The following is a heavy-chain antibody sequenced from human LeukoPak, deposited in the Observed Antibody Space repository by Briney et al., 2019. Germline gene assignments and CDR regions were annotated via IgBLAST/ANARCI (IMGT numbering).Heavy chain of an antibody. D-gene: IGHD3-22*01. CDR1: GYTFTGYY. V-gene: IGHV1-18*04. CDR3: ARGTNYYDSSGYVGEFDY. CDR2: ISAYNGNT. Sequence: ASVKVSCKASGYTFTGYYMHWVRQAPGQGLEWMGWISAYNGNTNYAQKLQGRVTMTTDTSTSTAYMELRSLRSDDTAVYYCARGTNYYDSSGYVGEFDYWGQGALVTVSS. J-gene: IGHJ4*02.